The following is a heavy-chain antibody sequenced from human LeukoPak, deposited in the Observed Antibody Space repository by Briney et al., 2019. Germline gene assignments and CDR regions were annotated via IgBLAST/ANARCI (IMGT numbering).Heavy chain of an antibody. CDR3: AVGYYSSTSCYDEVVAMDV. CDR1: GGSFSGYY. CDR2: INRSGST. V-gene: IGHV4-34*01. D-gene: IGHD2-2*01. J-gene: IGHJ6*03. Sequence: PSETLSLTCAVYGGSFSGYYWSWLRQPPGKGLEWIGEINRSGSTNYNPSLKSRVTISVDTPKTPFSLKLSSVTAADTAVYYCAVGYYSSTSCYDEVVAMDVWGKGTTVTVSS.